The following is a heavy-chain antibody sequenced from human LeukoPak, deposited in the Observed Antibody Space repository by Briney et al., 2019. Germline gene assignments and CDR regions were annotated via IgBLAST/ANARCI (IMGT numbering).Heavy chain of an antibody. V-gene: IGHV4-59*01. D-gene: IGHD3-3*01. CDR2: IYYSGST. J-gene: IGHJ4*02. CDR3: ARGGGSGCYTY. Sequence: SETLSLTCTVSGGSISSYYWSWIRQPPGKGLEWIGYIYYSGSTNYNPSLKSRVTISVDTSKNQFSLKLSSVTAADTAVYYCARGGGSGCYTYWGQGILVTVSS. CDR1: GGSISSYY.